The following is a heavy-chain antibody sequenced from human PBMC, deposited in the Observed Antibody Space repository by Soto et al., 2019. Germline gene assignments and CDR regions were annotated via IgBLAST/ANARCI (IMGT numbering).Heavy chain of an antibody. V-gene: IGHV1-46*01. CDR3: AGLYHYDSSGYYDY. CDR2: INPSGGRT. J-gene: IGHJ4*02. D-gene: IGHD3-22*01. CDR1: GNSFTTYY. Sequence: KVSCKASGNSFTTYYMHWVRQAPGQGLEWMGIINPSGGRTTYAQKFQGRVTMTRDTSTSTFHMELSSLTSEDTAVYYCAGLYHYDSSGYYDYWGQGTLVTVSS.